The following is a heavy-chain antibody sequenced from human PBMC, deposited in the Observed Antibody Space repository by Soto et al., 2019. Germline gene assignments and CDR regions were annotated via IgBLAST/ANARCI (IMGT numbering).Heavy chain of an antibody. CDR2: IWYDGSNK. CDR3: ARDRKVSGWSCYYYGMDV. CDR1: GFTFSNDG. V-gene: IGHV3-33*01. Sequence: GGSLRLSCTASGFTFSNDGMHWVRRAPGKVLEWVAVIWYDGSNKYYADSVKGRFTISRDNSKNTLYLQMNSLRAGDTAVYYCARDRKVSGWSCYYYGMDVWGQGTTVTV. J-gene: IGHJ6*02. D-gene: IGHD6-19*01.